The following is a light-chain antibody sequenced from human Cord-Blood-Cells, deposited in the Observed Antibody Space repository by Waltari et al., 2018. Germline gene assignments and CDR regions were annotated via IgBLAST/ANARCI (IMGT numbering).Light chain of an antibody. J-gene: IGKJ3*01. CDR1: QSVSSY. CDR3: QQRSNWPT. CDR2: DAS. Sequence: EIVLTQSPATLSLSPGERATLSCRACQSVSSYLAWYQQKPGQAPRLLIYDASNRATGIPARFSGSGSGTDFTLTISSLEPEDFAVYYCQQRSNWPTFGPGTKVDIK. V-gene: IGKV3-11*01.